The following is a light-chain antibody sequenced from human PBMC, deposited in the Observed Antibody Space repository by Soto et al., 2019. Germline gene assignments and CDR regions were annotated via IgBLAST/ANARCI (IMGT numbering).Light chain of an antibody. CDR1: QSVSTNY. CDR2: GAS. V-gene: IGKV3-20*01. J-gene: IGKJ2*01. Sequence: EIVLTQSPGTLSLSPGDRATLSCRASQSVSTNYLAWYQQKPGQAPRLLLYGASSRAIGIPDRFSGSGSGTDFTLTISRLEPEDFAVYYCQQYESTPPTFGQGTKLEIK. CDR3: QQYESTPPT.